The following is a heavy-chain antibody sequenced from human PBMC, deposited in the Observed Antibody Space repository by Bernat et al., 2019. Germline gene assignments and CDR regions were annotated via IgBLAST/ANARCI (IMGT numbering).Heavy chain of an antibody. CDR3: ARDQINYYDSSRIRRGFDP. D-gene: IGHD3-22*01. Sequence: QVQLVESGGGVFQPGRSLRLSCAASGFTFSSYGMHWVRQAPGKGLEWVAGIWYDGSNKYYADSVKGRFTNSRDNSKITLYMQMNSLRAEDTAVYYCARDQINYYDSSRIRRGFDPWGQGTLVTVSS. CDR2: IWYDGSNK. CDR1: GFTFSSYG. V-gene: IGHV3-33*01. J-gene: IGHJ5*02.